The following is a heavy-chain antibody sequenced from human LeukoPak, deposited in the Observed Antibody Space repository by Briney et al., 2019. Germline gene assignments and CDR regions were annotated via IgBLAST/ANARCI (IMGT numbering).Heavy chain of an antibody. V-gene: IGHV4-30-2*01. D-gene: IGHD5-24*01. Sequence: SETLSLTCTVSGGSISSGGYYWSWIRQPPGKGLEWIGYIYHSGSTYYNPSLKSRVTISVGRSKNQFSLKLSSVTAADTAVYYCASLVSRDGYNYGLDYWGQGTLVTVSS. CDR2: IYHSGST. J-gene: IGHJ4*02. CDR1: GGSISSGGYY. CDR3: ASLVSRDGYNYGLDY.